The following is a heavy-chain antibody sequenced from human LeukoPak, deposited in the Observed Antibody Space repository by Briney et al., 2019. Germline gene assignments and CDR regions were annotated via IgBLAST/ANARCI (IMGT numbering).Heavy chain of an antibody. Sequence: ASVKVSCKVSGYTLNDLAIHWVRQAPGQGLEWMGIINPSGGSASYAQKFQGRVTMTRDTSTSTVYMELNSLRSEDTAVYYCARDSVGGGDCYSWGQGTLVTVSS. CDR1: GYTLNDLA. V-gene: IGHV1-46*02. D-gene: IGHD2-21*02. J-gene: IGHJ5*02. CDR3: ARDSVGGGDCYS. CDR2: INPSGGSA.